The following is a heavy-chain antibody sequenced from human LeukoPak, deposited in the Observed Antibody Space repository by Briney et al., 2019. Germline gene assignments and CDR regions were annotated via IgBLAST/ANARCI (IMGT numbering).Heavy chain of an antibody. D-gene: IGHD3-22*01. J-gene: IGHJ4*02. CDR2: INPNSGGT. Sequence: ASVKVSCKASGYTFTGYYMHWVRQAPGQGLEWMGWINPNSGGTNYAQKFQGRVTMTRDTSISTAYIELSRLRSDDTAVYYCARDPAHYDSSGYLFDYWGQGTLVTVSS. CDR3: ARDPAHYDSSGYLFDY. CDR1: GYTFTGYY. V-gene: IGHV1-2*02.